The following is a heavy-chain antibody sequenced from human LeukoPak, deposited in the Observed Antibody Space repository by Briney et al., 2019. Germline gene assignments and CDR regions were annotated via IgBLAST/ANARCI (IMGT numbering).Heavy chain of an antibody. CDR3: ARSSAYYNEADI. CDR1: RDTFTSYY. Sequence: ASVKVSCKPSRDTFTSYYMHWGRQAPGQGLEWMGIINPSGGSTTYAQKFQGRLTMTSDTSTSTVYMELSSLRAEDTAVYYCARSSAYYNEADIWGQGTMVTVSS. V-gene: IGHV1-46*01. D-gene: IGHD1-26*01. CDR2: INPSGGST. J-gene: IGHJ3*02.